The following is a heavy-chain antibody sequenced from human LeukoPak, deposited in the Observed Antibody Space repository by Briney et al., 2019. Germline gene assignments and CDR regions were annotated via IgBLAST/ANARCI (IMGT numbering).Heavy chain of an antibody. J-gene: IGHJ4*02. D-gene: IGHD3-22*01. CDR3: ARTRGSGYLTFDY. CDR1: EFTFSSYS. V-gene: IGHV3-48*01. Sequence: GGSLRLSCAASEFTFSSYSMNWVRQAPGKGLEWVSYITNSGNSKSYADSVKGRFTISRDNTKNSLYLQMNGLRAEDTAAYYCARTRGSGYLTFDYWGQGILVTVSS. CDR2: ITNSGNSK.